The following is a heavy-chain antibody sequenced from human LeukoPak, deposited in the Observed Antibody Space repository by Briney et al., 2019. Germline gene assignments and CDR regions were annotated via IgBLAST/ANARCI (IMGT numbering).Heavy chain of an antibody. CDR2: IYYSGST. D-gene: IGHD3-10*01. Sequence: SETLSLTCTVSGGSISSYYWSWIRQPPGKGLEWIGSIYYSGSTYYNPSLRSRVTIPVDTSKNQFSLKLNSVTATDTAVYYCARHYGPWGQGTLATVSS. CDR1: GGSISSYY. J-gene: IGHJ4*02. V-gene: IGHV4-39*01. CDR3: ARHYGP.